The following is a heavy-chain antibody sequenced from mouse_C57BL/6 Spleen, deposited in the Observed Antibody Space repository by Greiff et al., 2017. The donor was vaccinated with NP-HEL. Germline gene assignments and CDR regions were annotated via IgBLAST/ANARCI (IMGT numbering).Heavy chain of an antibody. Sequence: EVQLQQSGAELVRPGASVKLSCTASGFNIKDDYMHWVKQRPEQGLEWIGWIDPENGDTEYASKFQGKATITADTSSNTAYLQLSSLTSEDTAVYYCTTGITTVVVTRYFDYWGQGTTLTVSS. CDR1: GFNIKDDY. V-gene: IGHV14-4*01. D-gene: IGHD1-1*01. J-gene: IGHJ2*01. CDR2: IDPENGDT. CDR3: TTGITTVVVTRYFDY.